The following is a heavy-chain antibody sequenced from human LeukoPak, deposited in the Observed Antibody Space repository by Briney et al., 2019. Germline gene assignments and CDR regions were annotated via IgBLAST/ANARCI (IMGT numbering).Heavy chain of an antibody. V-gene: IGHV1-3*03. J-gene: IGHJ3*02. CDR1: GYTVTSYA. D-gene: IGHD1-7*01. CDR3: ARSGHITGTQRDAFDI. Sequence: GASVKVSCKASGYTVTSYAMHWVRQAPGHRLEWMGWINAGNGNTKYSQEFQGRGTITRDTSASTAYMELSSLRSEDMAVYYCARSGHITGTQRDAFDIWDQGTMVTVSS. CDR2: INAGNGNT.